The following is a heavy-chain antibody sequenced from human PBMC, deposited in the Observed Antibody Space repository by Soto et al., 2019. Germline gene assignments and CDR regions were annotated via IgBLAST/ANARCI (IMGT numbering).Heavy chain of an antibody. CDR3: AKCITVAAKYYFDY. CDR2: ISVSGVST. V-gene: IGHV3-23*01. Sequence: EVQLLESGGGLVQPGGSLRLSCAASGFTFSSYAMSWVRQAPGKGLEWVSGISVSGVSTYADSVKGRFTISRDHSKNTVYLQMNSLRAEDTAVYYCAKCITVAAKYYFDYWGQGALVTVSS. J-gene: IGHJ4*02. D-gene: IGHD6-19*01. CDR1: GFTFSSYA.